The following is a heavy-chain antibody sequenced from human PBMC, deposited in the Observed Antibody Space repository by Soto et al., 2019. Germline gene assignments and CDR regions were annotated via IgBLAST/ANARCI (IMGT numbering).Heavy chain of an antibody. CDR3: ARGFKSFDC. J-gene: IGHJ4*02. CDR2: SRDKAHSYST. CDR1: GFRFSDHY. V-gene: IGHV3-72*01. Sequence: GGSLRLSCAASGFRFSDHYMDWVRQAPGKGLEWVGRSRDKAHSYSTVYAASVRGRFTISRDDSTNSIYLQMNSLETEDTAFYYCARGFKSFDCWGSGTLVTVSS.